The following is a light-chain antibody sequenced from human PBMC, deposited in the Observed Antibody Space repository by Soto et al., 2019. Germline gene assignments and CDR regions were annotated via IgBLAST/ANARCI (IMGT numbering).Light chain of an antibody. Sequence: EIVLTQSPGTLSLSPGERATLSCRASQSVSSSYLAWYQQKPGQAPRLLIYGASSRATGIPDRFSVSGYGTDFTLTISRLEPEDCAVYYCQQYGSSFGQGTKV. CDR1: QSVSSSY. V-gene: IGKV3-20*01. CDR2: GAS. J-gene: IGKJ1*01. CDR3: QQYGSS.